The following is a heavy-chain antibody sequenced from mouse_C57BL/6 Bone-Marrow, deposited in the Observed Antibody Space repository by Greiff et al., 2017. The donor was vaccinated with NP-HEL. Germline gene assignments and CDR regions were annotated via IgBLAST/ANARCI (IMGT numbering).Heavy chain of an antibody. CDR2: INSDGSST. CDR3: AREGGLRRRTYAMDD. V-gene: IGHV5-16*01. CDR1: GFTFSDYY. J-gene: IGHJ4*01. D-gene: IGHD2-4*01. Sequence: EVMLVESEGGLVQPGSSMKLSCTASGFTFSDYYMAWVRQVPEKGLEWVANINSDGSSTYYLDSLKSRFIISRDNAKNILYLQMSSLKSEDTATYYCAREGGLRRRTYAMDDWGQGTSVTVSS.